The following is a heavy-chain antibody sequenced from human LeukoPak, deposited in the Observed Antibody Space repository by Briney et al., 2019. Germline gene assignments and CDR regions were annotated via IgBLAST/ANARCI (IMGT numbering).Heavy chain of an antibody. CDR3: AELGITMIGGV. D-gene: IGHD3-10*02. CDR1: GFTFDDYA. V-gene: IGHV3-9*01. CDR2: VSWNSVTI. J-gene: IGHJ6*04. Sequence: GGSLRLSCAASGFTFDDYAMHWVRQAPGKGLEWVSGVSWNSVTIGYGDSVKGRFTISRDNAKNSLYLQMNSLRAEDTAVYYCAELGITMIGGVWGKGTTVTISS.